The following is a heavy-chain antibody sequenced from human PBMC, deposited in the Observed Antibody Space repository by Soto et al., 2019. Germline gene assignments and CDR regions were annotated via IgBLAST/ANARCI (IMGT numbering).Heavy chain of an antibody. V-gene: IGHV4-31*03. CDR1: GGSISSGGYY. CDR3: ARVCGGDCHYGMDV. D-gene: IGHD2-21*02. Sequence: QVQLQESGPGLVKPSQTLSLTCTVSGGSISSGGYYWSWIRQHPGKGLEWIGYIYYSGSTYYNPSLKSRATRSVDTSKNQFSLKLSSVTAADTAVYYCARVCGGDCHYGMDVWGQGTTITVSS. CDR2: IYYSGST. J-gene: IGHJ6*02.